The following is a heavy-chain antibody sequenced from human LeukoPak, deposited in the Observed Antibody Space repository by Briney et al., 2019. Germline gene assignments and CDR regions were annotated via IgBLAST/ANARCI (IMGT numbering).Heavy chain of an antibody. Sequence: GGSLRLSCAASGFTFSNYAMTWVRQAPGKGLEWVSALNAGATRTYYVDSVKGRFTISRDNSKNTLYLQMNSLRAEDTAVYYCARDNVGPFDYWGQGTLVTVSS. D-gene: IGHD1-26*01. CDR2: LNAGATRT. CDR3: ARDNVGPFDY. CDR1: GFTFSNYA. V-gene: IGHV3-23*01. J-gene: IGHJ4*02.